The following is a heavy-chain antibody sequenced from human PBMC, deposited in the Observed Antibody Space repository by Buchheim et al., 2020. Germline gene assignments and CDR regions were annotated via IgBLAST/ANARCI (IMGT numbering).Heavy chain of an antibody. CDR2: ISYDGSNK. V-gene: IGHV3-30*18. CDR1: GFTFSSYG. CDR3: AKDLRFLEWLPQYYFDY. D-gene: IGHD3-3*01. Sequence: QVQLVESGGGVVQPGRSLRLSCAASGFTFSSYGMHWVRQAPGKGLEWVAVISYDGSNKYYADSVKGRFTISRDNSKNTLYLQMNSLRAEDTAVYYCAKDLRFLEWLPQYYFDYWGQGTL. J-gene: IGHJ4*02.